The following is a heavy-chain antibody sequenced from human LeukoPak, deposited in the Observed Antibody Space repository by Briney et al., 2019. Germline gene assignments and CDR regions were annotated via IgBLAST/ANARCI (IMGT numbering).Heavy chain of an antibody. Sequence: GGSLRLSCAASGFTFSSYAMSWVRQAPGKGLEWVSSIYSGGSTYYADSVKGRFTISRDNSINTLYLQMNSLKDEDTAFYYCARDRVGTGRALLDLWGQGTLVSVSS. CDR1: GFTFSSYA. CDR2: IYSGGST. D-gene: IGHD1-14*01. V-gene: IGHV3-23*01. CDR3: ARDRVGTGRALLDL. J-gene: IGHJ5*02.